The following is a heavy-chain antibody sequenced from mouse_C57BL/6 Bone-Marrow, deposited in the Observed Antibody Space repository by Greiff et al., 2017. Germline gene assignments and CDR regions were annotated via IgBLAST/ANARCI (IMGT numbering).Heavy chain of an antibody. Sequence: EVKVVEPGGDLVKPGGSLKLSCAASGFTFSSYGMSWVRQTPDKRLEWVATISSGGSYTYYPDSVKGRFTISRDNAKNSLHLQMSCLNPEDSAMYYCARRGFYYGSRGYFDVWGTGTTVTVSS. CDR1: GFTFSSYG. CDR3: ARRGFYYGSRGYFDV. CDR2: ISSGGSYT. V-gene: IGHV5-6*01. D-gene: IGHD1-1*01. J-gene: IGHJ1*03.